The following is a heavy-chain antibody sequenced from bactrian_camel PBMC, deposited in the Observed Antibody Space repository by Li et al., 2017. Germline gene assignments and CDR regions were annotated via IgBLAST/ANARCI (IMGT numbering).Heavy chain of an antibody. CDR1: GITTDEAD. V-gene: IGHV3S53*01. CDR2: LSTAGGT. D-gene: IGHD2*01. Sequence: QLVESGGGSVQAGGSLRLSCTASGITTDEADMGWYRQRPGNECELVAKLSTAGGTDFPNSEIERFTISRNNAKNTVYLQMNSLKSEDAALYFCAHQGGYWGEYDAWGQGTQVTVS. CDR3: AHQGGYWGEYDA. J-gene: IGHJ6*01.